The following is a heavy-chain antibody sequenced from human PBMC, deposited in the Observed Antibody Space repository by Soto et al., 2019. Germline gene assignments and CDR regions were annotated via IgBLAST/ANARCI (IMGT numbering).Heavy chain of an antibody. J-gene: IGHJ4*02. CDR3: AKDQRGWVPAATTLPIPYCFDS. Sequence: QVQLVQSGAEVKKPGASVKVSCKASGYTFTSYGISWVRQAPGQGLEWMGWISAYNGNTNIAPKLQGRVTMTTDTSTSTAYMELRSLRSDDTAVYYCAKDQRGWVPAATTLPIPYCFDSWGQGTLVTVSS. CDR1: GYTFTSYG. CDR2: ISAYNGNT. D-gene: IGHD2-2*01. V-gene: IGHV1-18*04.